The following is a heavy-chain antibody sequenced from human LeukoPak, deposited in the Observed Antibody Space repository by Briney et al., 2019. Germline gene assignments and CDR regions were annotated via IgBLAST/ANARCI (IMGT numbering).Heavy chain of an antibody. CDR3: AIKYYYYYGMDV. Sequence: GESLKISCKGSGYSFTSYWISWVRQMPGKGLEWMGRIDPSDSYTSYSPSFQGHVTISADKSISTAYLQWSSLKASDTAMYYCAIKYYYYYGMDVWGQGTTVTVSS. CDR1: GYSFTSYW. CDR2: IDPSDSYT. J-gene: IGHJ6*02. V-gene: IGHV5-10-1*01.